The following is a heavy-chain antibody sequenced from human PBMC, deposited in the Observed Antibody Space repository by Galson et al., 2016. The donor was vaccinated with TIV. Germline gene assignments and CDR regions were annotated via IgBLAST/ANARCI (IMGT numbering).Heavy chain of an antibody. Sequence: SLRLSCAASGFTFSDYYMTWVRQAPGKGLEWISVVYRNGNAYYTDSVKGRFTMSRDDFKNTVDLQMDNLRPGDTALYYCARDIPEYTMGGLDLWGQGTMVTVSS. CDR3: ARDIPEYTMGGLDL. CDR1: GFTFSDYY. CDR2: VYRNGNA. D-gene: IGHD2-21*01. V-gene: IGHV3-66*03. J-gene: IGHJ3*01.